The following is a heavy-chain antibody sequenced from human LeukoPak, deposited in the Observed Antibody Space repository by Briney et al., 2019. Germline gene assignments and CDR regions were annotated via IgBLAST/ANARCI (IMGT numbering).Heavy chain of an antibody. CDR2: INHSGNT. Sequence: PSETLSLTCAVYGGSFSDFYCTWIRQPPGKGLEWFGEINHSGNTKYNPSLKSRVTILLDTSKNQFSLKVRSVTAADTAVYYCATTRGVITLDGYHYYIDVWGKGTTVTVSS. CDR3: ATTRGVITLDGYHYYIDV. D-gene: IGHD3-10*01. V-gene: IGHV4-34*01. J-gene: IGHJ6*03. CDR1: GGSFSDFY.